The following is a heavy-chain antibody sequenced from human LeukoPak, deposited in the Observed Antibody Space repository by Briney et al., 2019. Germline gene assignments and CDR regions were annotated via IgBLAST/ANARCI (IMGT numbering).Heavy chain of an antibody. CDR3: ARSTGSGGSCYVDY. CDR1: GGSLSGYY. V-gene: IGHV4-34*01. Sequence: PSETLSLTCAVSGGSLSGYYWRWIRQPPGKGLELIGEINHSGSNNYNPSLKSRVTISVDPSKNQFSLKLSSVTAADTAVYYCARSTGSGGSCYVDYWGQGTLVTVSS. CDR2: INHSGSN. D-gene: IGHD2-15*01. J-gene: IGHJ4*02.